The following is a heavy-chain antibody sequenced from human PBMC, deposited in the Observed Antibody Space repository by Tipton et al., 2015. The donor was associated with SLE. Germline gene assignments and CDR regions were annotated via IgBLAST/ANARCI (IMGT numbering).Heavy chain of an antibody. CDR1: GFTFSSYW. CDR2: IKQDGSEK. J-gene: IGHJ4*02. CDR3: ARDLKPAQVAATPYYFDY. Sequence: GSLRLSCAASGFTFSSYWMSWVRQAPGKGLEWVANIKQDGSEKYYVDSVKGRFTISRDNAKNSLYLQMNSLRAEDTAVYYCARDLKPAQVAATPYYFDYWGQGTLVTVSS. V-gene: IGHV3-7*01. D-gene: IGHD2-15*01.